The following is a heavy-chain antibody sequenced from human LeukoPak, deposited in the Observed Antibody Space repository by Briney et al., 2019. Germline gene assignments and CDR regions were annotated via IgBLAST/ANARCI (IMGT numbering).Heavy chain of an antibody. CDR1: GFTFSSYA. CDR2: ISYDGSNK. Sequence: PGGSLRLSCAASGFTFSSYAMHWVRQAPGEGLEWVAVISYDGSNKYYADSVKGRFTISRDNSKNTLYLQMNSLRAEDTAVYYCARTPWSGSYYYFDYWGQGTLVTVSS. CDR3: ARTPWSGSYYYFDY. D-gene: IGHD3-10*01. V-gene: IGHV3-30*04. J-gene: IGHJ4*02.